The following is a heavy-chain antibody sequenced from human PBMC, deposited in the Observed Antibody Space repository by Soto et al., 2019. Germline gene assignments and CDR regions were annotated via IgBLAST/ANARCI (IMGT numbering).Heavy chain of an antibody. CDR3: ARYDTRAYYYSGMDV. CDR2: IYYSEST. CDR1: GDSINDYY. V-gene: IGHV4-59*12. Sequence: SETLSLTCTVSGDSINDYYWSWIRQPPGEGLEWIRYIYYSESTYYNPSLKSRVTMSVDTSRNQFSLKLSSVTAADTAVYYCARYDTRAYYYSGMDVWGQGTTVTVSS. J-gene: IGHJ6*02. D-gene: IGHD1-1*01.